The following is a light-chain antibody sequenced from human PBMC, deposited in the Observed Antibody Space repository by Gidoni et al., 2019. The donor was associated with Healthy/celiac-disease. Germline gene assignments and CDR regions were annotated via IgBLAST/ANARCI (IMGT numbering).Light chain of an antibody. CDR3: QVWDSSSAHWV. CDR1: NIGSKS. Sequence: SDVMTQPPQVSVATGQTARIPCGGNNIGSKSVHWYQQKPGQAPLLVVYEDNHRPSGIPERFSGSNSGNTATLTISMVEAVNVANYYCQVWDSSSAHWVFGGGTTLTFL. J-gene: IGLJ3*02. CDR2: EDN. V-gene: IGLV3-21*02.